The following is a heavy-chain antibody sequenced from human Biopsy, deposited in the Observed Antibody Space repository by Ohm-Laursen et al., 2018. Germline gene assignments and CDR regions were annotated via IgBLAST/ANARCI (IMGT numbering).Heavy chain of an antibody. CDR2: IHHSGST. CDR3: ARMDCSGGSCHYYSYGMDV. V-gene: IGHV4-61*09. Sequence: SQTLSLTCTVSGGSIGGSAYYWSWIRQPPGKGLECIGNIHHSGSTNYNPSLKSRLTISVDTSRNQFSLKLSSVTAADTAVYYCARMDCSGGSCHYYSYGMDVWGQGTTVTVSS. J-gene: IGHJ6*02. D-gene: IGHD2-15*01. CDR1: GGSIGGSAYY.